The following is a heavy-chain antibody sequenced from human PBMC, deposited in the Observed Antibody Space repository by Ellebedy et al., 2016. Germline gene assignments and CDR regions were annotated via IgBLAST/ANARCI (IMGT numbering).Heavy chain of an antibody. CDR2: LYSGGAS. CDR3: ATRHNGAFDI. CDR1: GFTVTSND. D-gene: IGHD1-14*01. V-gene: IGHV3-53*01. Sequence: GGSLRLXXAVSGFTVTSNDMSWVRQPPGKGLECVSLLYSGGASYYAKSVEGRFTITSDSSKNTLYLQMNSLRAEDTAVYYCATRHNGAFDIWGRGTMVTVSS. J-gene: IGHJ3*02.